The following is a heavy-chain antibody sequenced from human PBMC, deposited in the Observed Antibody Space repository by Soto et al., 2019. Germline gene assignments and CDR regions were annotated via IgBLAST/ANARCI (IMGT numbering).Heavy chain of an antibody. J-gene: IGHJ6*02. Sequence: QVQLVESGGGVVQPGRSLRLSCAASGFTFSSYAMHWVRQAPGKGLEWVAVISYDGSNKYYADSVKRRSTISRDNSKNTLSLQMTSLRAASTAVYYCATDLFRYNCNDFPYYYYGMDVWGQGTTVTVSS. CDR2: ISYDGSNK. CDR1: GFTFSSYA. CDR3: ATDLFRYNCNDFPYYYYGMDV. D-gene: IGHD1-1*01. V-gene: IGHV3-30-3*01.